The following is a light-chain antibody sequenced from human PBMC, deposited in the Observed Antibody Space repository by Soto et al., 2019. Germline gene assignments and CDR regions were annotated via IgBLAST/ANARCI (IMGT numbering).Light chain of an antibody. CDR1: SSNIGNNY. V-gene: IGLV1-51*01. J-gene: IGLJ2*01. Sequence: QSVLTQPPSVSAAPGQKVTISCSGSSSNIGNNYVTWYQQLLGTAPKLLIYDNNKRPSGIPDRFSGSKSGTSAILGITGLQTGDEADYYCGTWDDSLGAVVFGGGTKVTVL. CDR3: GTWDDSLGAVV. CDR2: DNN.